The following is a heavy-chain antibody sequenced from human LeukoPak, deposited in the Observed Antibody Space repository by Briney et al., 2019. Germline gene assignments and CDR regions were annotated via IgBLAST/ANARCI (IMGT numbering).Heavy chain of an antibody. Sequence: PPETLSLTCTVSGGSISSHYWSWIRQPPGKGLKWIGNIYYSGSTNYNPSLKSRVTIPVNTFKNQSSLKLSSVTAADTAVYYCAREYSSSYGYYYYRDVWRKGTTVSVSS. J-gene: IGHJ6*03. CDR2: IYYSGST. V-gene: IGHV4-59*11. D-gene: IGHD6-6*01. CDR1: GGSISSHY. CDR3: AREYSSSYGYYYYRDV.